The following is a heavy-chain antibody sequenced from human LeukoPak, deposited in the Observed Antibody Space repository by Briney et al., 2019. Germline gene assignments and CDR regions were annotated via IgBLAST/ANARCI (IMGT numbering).Heavy chain of an antibody. J-gene: IGHJ6*02. CDR3: ARVETYYDFWSGPYYGMDV. Sequence: PSETLSLTCTVSGGSISSYYWSWIRQPPGKGLEWIGYIYYSGSTNYNPSLKSRVTISVDTSKNQFSLKLSSVTAADTAVYYCARVETYYDFWSGPYYGMDVWGQGTTVTASS. CDR2: IYYSGST. D-gene: IGHD3-3*01. V-gene: IGHV4-59*01. CDR1: GGSISSYY.